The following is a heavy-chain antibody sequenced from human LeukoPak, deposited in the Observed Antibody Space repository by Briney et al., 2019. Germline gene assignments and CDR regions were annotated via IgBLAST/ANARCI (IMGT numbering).Heavy chain of an antibody. CDR2: IWYDGSNK. J-gene: IGHJ4*02. Sequence: GESLKISCAASGFTFSSYGMHWVRQAPGKGLEWVAVIWYDGSNKYYADSVKGRFTISRDNSKNTLYLQMNSLRAEDTAVDYCARGVIAAAGIVDYWGQGTLVTVSS. D-gene: IGHD6-13*01. CDR1: GFTFSSYG. CDR3: ARGVIAAAGIVDY. V-gene: IGHV3-33*01.